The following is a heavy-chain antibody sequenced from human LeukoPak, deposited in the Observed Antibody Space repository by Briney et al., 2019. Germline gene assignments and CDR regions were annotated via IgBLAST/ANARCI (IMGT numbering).Heavy chain of an antibody. J-gene: IGHJ4*02. V-gene: IGHV4-4*02. D-gene: IGHD3-9*01. Sequence: SGTLSLTCAVSGDSISIINWWSWVRQTPGKGLEWIGEIYHSGSTNYNPSLESRVNISVDTSKNQFSLKLSSVTAADTAVYYCARVWGYDILTGYGYFDYWGQGTLVTVSS. CDR2: IYHSGST. CDR3: ARVWGYDILTGYGYFDY. CDR1: GDSISIINW.